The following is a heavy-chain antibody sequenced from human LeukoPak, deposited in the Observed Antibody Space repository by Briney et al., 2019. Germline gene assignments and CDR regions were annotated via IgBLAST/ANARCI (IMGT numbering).Heavy chain of an antibody. V-gene: IGHV4-39*01. CDR3: ARLCPEGVVADY. CDR1: GGSISSSSYY. CDR2: IYYSGST. J-gene: IGHJ4*02. Sequence: SETLSLTCTVSGGSISSSSYYWGWIRQPPGKGLEWIGSIYYSGSTYYNPSLKSRVTISVDTSKNQFSLKLSSVTAADTAVYYCARLCPEGVVADYWGQGTLVTVSS. D-gene: IGHD1-14*01.